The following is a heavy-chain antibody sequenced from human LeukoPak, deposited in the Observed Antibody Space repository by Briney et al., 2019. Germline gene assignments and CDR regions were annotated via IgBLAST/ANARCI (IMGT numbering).Heavy chain of an antibody. CDR2: IYTSGST. D-gene: IGHD1-14*01. CDR1: GGSISSGNYY. V-gene: IGHV4-61*02. J-gene: IGHJ6*03. Sequence: SETLSLTCTVSGGSISSGNYYWNWIRQPAGKGLEWIGRIYTSGSTNFNPSLKSRVTISVDTSKNQFSLQLNSVTPEDTAVYYCARGDGTDRGYYYYYMDVWGKGTTVTVSS. CDR3: ARGDGTDRGYYYYYMDV.